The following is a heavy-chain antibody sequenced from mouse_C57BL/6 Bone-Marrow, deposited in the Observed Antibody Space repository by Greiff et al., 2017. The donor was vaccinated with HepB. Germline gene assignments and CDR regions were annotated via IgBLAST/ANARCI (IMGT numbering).Heavy chain of an antibody. Sequence: VKLVESGAELVRPGTSVKMSCKASGYTFTNYWIGWAKQRPGHGLEWIGDIYPGGGYTNYNEKFKGKATLTADKSSSTAYMQFSSLTSEDSAFYYCARMGIYFDYWGQGTTLTVSS. CDR3: ARMGIYFDY. V-gene: IGHV1-63*01. CDR1: GYTFTNYW. CDR2: IYPGGGYT. D-gene: IGHD4-1*01. J-gene: IGHJ2*01.